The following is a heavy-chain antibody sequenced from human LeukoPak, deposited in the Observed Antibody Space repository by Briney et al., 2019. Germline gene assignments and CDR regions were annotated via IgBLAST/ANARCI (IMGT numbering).Heavy chain of an antibody. CDR2: IYPGDSDT. V-gene: IGHV5-51*01. CDR1: GYSFTSYW. Sequence: GESLQISCKGSGYSFTSYWIGWVRRLPGKGLEWMGIIYPGDSDTRYSPSFQGQVTISADKSISTAYLQWSSLKASDTAMYYCARQGSWFRYNWFDPWGQGTLVTVSS. J-gene: IGHJ5*02. D-gene: IGHD6-13*01. CDR3: ARQGSWFRYNWFDP.